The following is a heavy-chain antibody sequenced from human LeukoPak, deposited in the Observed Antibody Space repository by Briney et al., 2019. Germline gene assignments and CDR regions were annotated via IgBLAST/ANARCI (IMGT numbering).Heavy chain of an antibody. Sequence: ASVKVSCKASGGTFSSYAISWVRQAPGQGLEWMGGIIPIFGTANYAQKFQGRVTITADESTSTAYMELSSLRSEDTAVYYCARDGAARDAFDIWGQGTMVTVSS. CDR1: GGTFSSYA. CDR3: ARDGAARDAFDI. D-gene: IGHD6-6*01. CDR2: IIPIFGTA. V-gene: IGHV1-69*13. J-gene: IGHJ3*02.